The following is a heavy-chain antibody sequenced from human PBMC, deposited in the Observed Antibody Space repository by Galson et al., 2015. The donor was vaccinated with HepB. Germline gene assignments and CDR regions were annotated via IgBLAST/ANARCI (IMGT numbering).Heavy chain of an antibody. D-gene: IGHD3-22*01. J-gene: IGHJ4*02. V-gene: IGHV3-7*01. CDR1: GFTFSSYW. Sequence: SLRLSCAASGFTFSSYWMSWVRQAPGKGLEWVANIKQDGRAKYYVDSVKGRITISRDNAKNSLYLQMNSLRAEDTAVYYCARDSYDSSGYPTYSFDYWGQGTLVTVSS. CDR2: IKQDGRAK. CDR3: ARDSYDSSGYPTYSFDY.